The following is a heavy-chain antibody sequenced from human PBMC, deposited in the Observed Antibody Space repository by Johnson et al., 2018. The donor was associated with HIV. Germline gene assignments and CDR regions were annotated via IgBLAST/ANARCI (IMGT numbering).Heavy chain of an antibody. D-gene: IGHD2-21*01. CDR1: GFTFSSYA. CDR2: ISYDGSNK. CDR3: AKAYCPGCDGFEI. V-gene: IGHV3-30-3*01. Sequence: QVQLVESGGGVVQPGRSLRLSCAASGFTFSSYAMHWVRQAPGKGLEWVAVISYDGSNKYYADSVTGRFTISRDNSKNTLYLQMDSLRIEDTAFYYCAKAYCPGCDGFEIWGQGTMVTVSS. J-gene: IGHJ3*02.